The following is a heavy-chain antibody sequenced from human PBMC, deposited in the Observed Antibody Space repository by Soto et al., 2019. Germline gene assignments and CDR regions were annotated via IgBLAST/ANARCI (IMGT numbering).Heavy chain of an antibody. Sequence: QVQLVQSGAEVKTPGASVKVSCKTSGYPFTSYDINWVRQAAGQGLEWLGWMNPNNGNTGYVQEFQGRVGMTRNTSIRTADSELSRLRSEGKAVYYCAKYPAKTGDFEFWGQGSLVTVSS. CDR3: AKYPAKTGDFEF. CDR2: MNPNNGNT. D-gene: IGHD7-27*01. CDR1: GYPFTSYD. J-gene: IGHJ4*02. V-gene: IGHV1-8*01.